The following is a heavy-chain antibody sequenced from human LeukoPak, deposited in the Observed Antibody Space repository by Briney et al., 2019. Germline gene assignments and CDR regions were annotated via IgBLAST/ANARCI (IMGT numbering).Heavy chain of an antibody. CDR2: INAGNGST. Sequence: GASVKVSCKVSGYTFTTYPMHWLRQAPGQGLEWMGWINAGNGSTKYSQRFQDRVTITRDTSANIVYMELSSLRSEDTAVYYCAREGVYYNSGSFYFDYWGQGTLVTVSS. D-gene: IGHD3-10*01. CDR3: AREGVYYNSGSFYFDY. J-gene: IGHJ4*02. V-gene: IGHV1-3*01. CDR1: GYTFTTYP.